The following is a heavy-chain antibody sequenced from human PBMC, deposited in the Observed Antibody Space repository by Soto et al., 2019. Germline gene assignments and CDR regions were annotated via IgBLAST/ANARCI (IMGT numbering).Heavy chain of an antibody. V-gene: IGHV4-30-4*01. D-gene: IGHD3-10*01. CDR3: ARVVSIMAPLTDY. CDR1: GGSISSGDYY. Sequence: SETLSLTCTVSGGSISSGDYYWSWIRQPPGKGLEWIGYIYYSGSTYYNPSLKSRVTISVDTSKNQFSLKLSSVTAADTAVYYCARVVSIMAPLTDYWGQGTLVTVS. J-gene: IGHJ4*02. CDR2: IYYSGST.